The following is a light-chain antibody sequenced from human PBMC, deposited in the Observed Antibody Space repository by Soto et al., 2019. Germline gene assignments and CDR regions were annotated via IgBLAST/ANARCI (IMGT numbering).Light chain of an antibody. V-gene: IGKV2-30*01. J-gene: IGKJ1*01. CDR2: RVS. Sequence: DVVMPQSPLSLLVTLGQPASISCRSSPSLVYSDGNAYLTWLQQRPGQSPRRLIYRVSNRDSGVPDQLRGSRSSTAFTLNISRVEAEDVGVYYCLQGTHWPWTFGHGTKVEIK. CDR3: LQGTHWPWT. CDR1: PSLVYSDGNAY.